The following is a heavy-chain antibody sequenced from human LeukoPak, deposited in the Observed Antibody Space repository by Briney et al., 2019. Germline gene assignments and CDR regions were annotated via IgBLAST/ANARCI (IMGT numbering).Heavy chain of an antibody. D-gene: IGHD3-10*01. CDR2: IWSNGNNV. CDR3: AKDSYGSGTTADY. CDR1: GFTFSKYG. J-gene: IGHJ4*02. Sequence: PGGSLRLSCAASGFTFSKYGMDWIRQAPGKGLEWVAVIWSNGNNVYYVESVKGRFTISRDNSKNTLYLQMNSLRAEDTAVYYCAKDSYGSGTTADYWGQGTLVTVSS. V-gene: IGHV3-33*06.